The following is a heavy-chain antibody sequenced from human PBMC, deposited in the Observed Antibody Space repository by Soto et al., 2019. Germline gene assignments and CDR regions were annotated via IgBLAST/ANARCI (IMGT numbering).Heavy chain of an antibody. CDR3: ARHQSIAARPFDY. CDR1: GDSISSYY. V-gene: IGHV4-59*08. Sequence: SETLSLTCTVSGDSISSYYWSWIRQPPGKGLEWIGYIYYSGNSNYNPSLKSRVTIAVDTSKNKFSLKLSSVTAADTAVYYCARHQSIAARPFDYWGQGTLVTVSS. D-gene: IGHD6-6*01. J-gene: IGHJ4*02. CDR2: IYYSGNS.